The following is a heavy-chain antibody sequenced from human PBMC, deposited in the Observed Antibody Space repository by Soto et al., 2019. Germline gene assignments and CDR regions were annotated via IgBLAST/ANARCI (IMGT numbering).Heavy chain of an antibody. CDR1: CGSISSVY. Sequence: ETLSLTCTVSCGSISSVYWSWFLQSPGKRMEWIGYIYYSGITNYNPSLKSRVTISVDTSKNQFSLKLSSVTAADTAVYYCARYKSNYYYGMDVWGQGTTVTVSS. D-gene: IGHD1-20*01. CDR2: IYYSGIT. CDR3: ARYKSNYYYGMDV. J-gene: IGHJ6*02. V-gene: IGHV4-59*01.